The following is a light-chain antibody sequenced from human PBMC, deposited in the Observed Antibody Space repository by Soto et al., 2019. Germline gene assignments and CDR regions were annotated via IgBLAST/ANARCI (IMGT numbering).Light chain of an antibody. Sequence: EIQMTQYPSSLSASVGDRATITCRASQSIRSYLNWYQQKPGKAPKLLIYAASNLQTGVTSRFSGSGSGTEFTLTISSLQSEDFAVYYCQHYNNWPPTFGPGTQVEIK. CDR3: QHYNNWPPT. V-gene: IGKV1-39*01. J-gene: IGKJ1*01. CDR2: AAS. CDR1: QSIRSY.